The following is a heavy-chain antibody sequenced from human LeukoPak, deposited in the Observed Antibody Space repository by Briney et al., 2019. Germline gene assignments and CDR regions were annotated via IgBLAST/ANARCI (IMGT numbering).Heavy chain of an antibody. Sequence: SETLSLTCTVSGGSISNYYWSWIRQPDGKGLEWIGRIYSSGSTNYNPSLKSRVMVSIDTPKNQFSLKLNSLTATDTAVYYRARQNPGYNWNYFDYWGQGTLVTVSS. D-gene: IGHD1-20*01. CDR1: GGSISNYY. V-gene: IGHV4-4*07. CDR3: ARQNPGYNWNYFDY. CDR2: IYSSGST. J-gene: IGHJ4*02.